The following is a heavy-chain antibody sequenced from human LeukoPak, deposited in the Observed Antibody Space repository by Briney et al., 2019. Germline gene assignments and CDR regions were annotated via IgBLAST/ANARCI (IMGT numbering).Heavy chain of an antibody. V-gene: IGHV1-24*01. J-gene: IGHJ1*01. Sequence: ASVKVSCKISGFTLSELSMHWVRQAPGKGLEWMGGFDSEDAETTYAQNFQGRVTMTEDSSTGTAYMELYSLRSDDTAVYFCAAYDAAGAPSFWGQGTLVSLSS. CDR2: FDSEDAET. CDR3: AAYDAAGAPSF. CDR1: GFTLSELS. D-gene: IGHD2-21*01.